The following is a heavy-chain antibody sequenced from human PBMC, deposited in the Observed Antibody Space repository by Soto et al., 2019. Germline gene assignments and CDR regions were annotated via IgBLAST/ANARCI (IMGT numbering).Heavy chain of an antibody. D-gene: IGHD6-13*01. CDR2: MNPNSGNT. CDR1: GYTFTSYD. J-gene: IGHJ5*02. CDR3: ARERSAAGAGWFDP. Sequence: QVQLVQSGAEVKKPGASVKVSCKASGYTFTSYDINWVRQATGQGLEWMGWMNPNSGNTDYAQKFQGRVTMTRNTSINTAYMELSSLRSEDTAVYYCARERSAAGAGWFDPWGQGTLVTVSS. V-gene: IGHV1-8*01.